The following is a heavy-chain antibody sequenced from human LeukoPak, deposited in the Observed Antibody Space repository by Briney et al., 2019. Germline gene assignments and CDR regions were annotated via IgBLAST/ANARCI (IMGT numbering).Heavy chain of an antibody. Sequence: GGSLRLSCAASGFTFSSYGMHWVRQAPGKGLEWVAFIRYDGSNKYYADSVKGRFTISRDNSKNTLYLQMNSLRAEDTAVYYCAKDRGYYGSGSYLNWGQGTLVTVSS. CDR3: AKDRGYYGSGSYLN. D-gene: IGHD3-10*01. CDR1: GFTFSSYG. J-gene: IGHJ4*02. CDR2: IRYDGSNK. V-gene: IGHV3-30*02.